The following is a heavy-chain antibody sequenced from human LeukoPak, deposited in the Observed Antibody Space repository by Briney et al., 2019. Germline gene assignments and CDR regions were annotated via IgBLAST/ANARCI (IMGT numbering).Heavy chain of an antibody. CDR2: ISSTSTT. CDR3: AKHTSYYYYYMDV. CDR1: GFTFGSYT. D-gene: IGHD3-3*01. Sequence: GGSLRLSCAVSGFTFGSYTMNWVRQAPGKGLEWVSHISSTSTTYYADSVKGRFTTSRDNAKNLLYLQMNSLRDEDTAVYYCAKHTSYYYYYMDVWGKGTTVTVSS. J-gene: IGHJ6*03. V-gene: IGHV3-48*02.